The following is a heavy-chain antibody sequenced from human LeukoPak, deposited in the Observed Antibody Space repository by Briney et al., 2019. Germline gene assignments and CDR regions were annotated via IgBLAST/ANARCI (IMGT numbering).Heavy chain of an antibody. CDR2: VFHSGTT. CDR1: GGTVSSYRW. Sequence: SETLSLTCAVSGGTVSSYRWWSWVRPAPGKGLEWIGEVFHSGTTSYNPSLKSRVTISIDKSKNQFSLKLTSLTAADTARYYCVALAPVGYFSDVVDVWGRGTTVTVSS. D-gene: IGHD6-13*01. J-gene: IGHJ6*02. V-gene: IGHV4-4*02. CDR3: VALAPVGYFSDVVDV.